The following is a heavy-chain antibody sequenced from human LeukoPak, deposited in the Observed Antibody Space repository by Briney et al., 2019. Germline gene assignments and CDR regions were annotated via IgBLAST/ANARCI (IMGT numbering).Heavy chain of an antibody. CDR1: GGTLSNYP. CDR3: ARGPEIEVAGTTFGEYKWFHP. J-gene: IGHJ5*02. CDR2: IMPIFGTA. D-gene: IGHD6-19*01. Sequence: SVKVSCKTSGGTLSNYPISWVRQAPGQGLEWMGGIMPIFGTAHYAEKFQASVTITADESTNTVFMELRSLKSEDTAMYYCARGPEIEVAGTTFGEYKWFHPWGQGTLLTVSS. V-gene: IGHV1-69*13.